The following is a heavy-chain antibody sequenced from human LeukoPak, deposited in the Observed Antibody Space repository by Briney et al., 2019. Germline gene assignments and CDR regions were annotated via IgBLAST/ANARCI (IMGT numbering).Heavy chain of an antibody. CDR3: ARSRCSSTSCYWYYYSMDV. D-gene: IGHD2-2*01. Sequence: SETLSLTCTVSGGSISSYYWSWIRQPPGKGLEWIGYIYYSGSTNYNPSLKSRVTISVDTSKNQFSLKLSSVTAADTAVYYCARSRCSSTSCYWYYYSMDVWGQGTTVTVSS. V-gene: IGHV4-59*08. J-gene: IGHJ6*02. CDR2: IYYSGST. CDR1: GGSISSYY.